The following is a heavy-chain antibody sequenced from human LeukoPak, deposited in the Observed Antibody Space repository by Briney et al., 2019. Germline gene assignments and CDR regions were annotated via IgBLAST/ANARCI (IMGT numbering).Heavy chain of an antibody. Sequence: ASVKVSCKASGGTFSSYAISWVRQAPGQGLEWMGGIIPIFGTANYAQKFQGRVTITADKSTSTAYMELSSLRSEDTAVYYCARSHDSSGLRDYWGQGTLVTVSS. V-gene: IGHV1-69*06. D-gene: IGHD3-22*01. J-gene: IGHJ4*02. CDR3: ARSHDSSGLRDY. CDR2: IIPIFGTA. CDR1: GGTFSSYA.